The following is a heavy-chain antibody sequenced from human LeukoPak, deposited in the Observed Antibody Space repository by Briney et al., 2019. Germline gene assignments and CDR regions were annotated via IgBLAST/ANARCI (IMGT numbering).Heavy chain of an antibody. V-gene: IGHV4-39*01. CDR3: ARHGPLIRYRTAFDT. CDR2: FVYGGNT. D-gene: IGHD3-9*01. J-gene: IGHJ3*02. Sequence: SETLSLTCTVPGSSISTSNYYWAWIRQSPGKELECIGSFVYGGNTYYNPSLKSRVTISVDVSNNQFSLMLSSVTAADTALYYCARHGPLIRYRTAFDTWGQGTMVTVSS. CDR1: GSSISTSNYY.